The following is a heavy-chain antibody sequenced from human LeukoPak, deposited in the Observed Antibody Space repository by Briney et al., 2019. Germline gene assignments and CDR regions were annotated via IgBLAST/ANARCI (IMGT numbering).Heavy chain of an antibody. CDR1: GFTFSSYT. J-gene: IGHJ3*02. V-gene: IGHV3-21*01. D-gene: IGHD3-22*01. CDR3: VRLGIVVVTDPDAFDI. CDR2: ISGSSYYI. Sequence: GGSLRLSCAASGFTFSSYTINWVRQAPGKGLEWVSSISGSSYYIYYADSVRGRFTISRDNAKNSLYLQMNSLRAEDTAVYYCVRLGIVVVTDPDAFDIWGQGTMVTVSS.